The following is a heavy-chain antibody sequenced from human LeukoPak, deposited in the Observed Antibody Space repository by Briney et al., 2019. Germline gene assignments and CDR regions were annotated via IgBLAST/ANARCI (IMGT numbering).Heavy chain of an antibody. D-gene: IGHD4-17*01. CDR3: VRDSSVTRMDV. CDR1: GFTFISDW. Sequence: GGSLRLSCAASGFTFISDWMHWVRQAPGEGLVWVSRITNDASSTSYADSVKGRFTISRDNAKNTLYLEMSSLRAEDTAVYYCVRDSSVTRMDVWGKGTTVTVSS. J-gene: IGHJ6*04. CDR2: ITNDASST. V-gene: IGHV3-74*01.